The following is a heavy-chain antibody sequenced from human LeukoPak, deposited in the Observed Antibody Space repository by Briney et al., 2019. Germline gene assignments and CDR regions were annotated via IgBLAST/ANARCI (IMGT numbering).Heavy chain of an antibody. J-gene: IGHJ4*02. CDR1: GFRFSNSW. V-gene: IGHV3-74*01. CDR3: ARGADHGGSYYPD. Sequence: GGSLRLSCAASGFRFSNSWMYWVRQGPGKGPVWVSRMKTDGTRIEYADSVKGRFTISRDNAKNTLFLQMSSLRVEDTAVYYCARGADHGGSYYPDWGQGTLVTVSS. D-gene: IGHD3-10*01. CDR2: MKTDGTRI.